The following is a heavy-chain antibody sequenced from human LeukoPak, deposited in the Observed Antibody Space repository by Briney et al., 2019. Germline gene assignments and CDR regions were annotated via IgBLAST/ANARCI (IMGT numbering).Heavy chain of an antibody. CDR2: INHSGST. J-gene: IGHJ4*02. Sequence: PSETLSLTCAVYGGSFSGYYWSWIRQPPGKGLEWIGEINHSGSTNYNPSLKSRVTISVDTSKNQFSLKLSSVTAADTAVYYCARVHIGSGSYSALGDYWGQGTLVTVSS. D-gene: IGHD1-26*01. CDR1: GGSFSGYY. V-gene: IGHV4-34*01. CDR3: ARVHIGSGSYSALGDY.